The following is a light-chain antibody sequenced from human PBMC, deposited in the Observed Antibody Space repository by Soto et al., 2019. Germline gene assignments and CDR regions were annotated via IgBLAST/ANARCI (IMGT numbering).Light chain of an antibody. CDR3: HYDAPCPVT. CDR2: GAS. V-gene: IGKV3-15*01. CDR1: QSVSSY. J-gene: IGKJ4*01. Sequence: EIVLTQSPATLSLSPGESATLSCRASQSVSSYLAWYQQKPGQAPRLLISGASTGATGIPARFSGSGSGAEFPLTSSGLRSESATCDFPHYDAPCPVTLGGGTKVDIK.